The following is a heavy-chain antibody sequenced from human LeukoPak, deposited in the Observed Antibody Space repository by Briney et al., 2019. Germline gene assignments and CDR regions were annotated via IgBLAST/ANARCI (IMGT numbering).Heavy chain of an antibody. V-gene: IGHV3-21*01. CDR3: ARDQDYYYYMDV. J-gene: IGHJ6*03. Sequence: SGGSLRLSCAASGFTFSSYNMNWVRQAPGKGLEWVSSISSSSDYIYYADSVKGRFTISRDNAKNSLYLQMNSLRAEDTAVYYCARDQDYYYYMDVWGKGTTVTVSS. CDR1: GFTFSSYN. CDR2: ISSSSDYI.